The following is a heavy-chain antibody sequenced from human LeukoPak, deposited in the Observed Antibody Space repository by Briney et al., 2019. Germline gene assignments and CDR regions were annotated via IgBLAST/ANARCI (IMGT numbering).Heavy chain of an antibody. Sequence: ASVKVSCKASGYTFTGYYLHWVRQAPGQGLEWMGRINPSSGGTDYAQKFRDRVTLTRDTSTNTAYMELNRLTSDDTAVFYCLRRGDDYWGQGTLVTVSS. CDR1: GYTFTGYY. CDR2: INPSSGGT. D-gene: IGHD2-21*01. J-gene: IGHJ4*02. CDR3: LRRGDDY. V-gene: IGHV1-2*06.